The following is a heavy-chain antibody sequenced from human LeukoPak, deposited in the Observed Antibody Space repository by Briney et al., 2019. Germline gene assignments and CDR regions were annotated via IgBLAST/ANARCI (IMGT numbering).Heavy chain of an antibody. J-gene: IGHJ5*02. D-gene: IGHD2-2*01. CDR3: ARGELGYCRSSRCYQVDP. CDR2: MNPNSGNT. Sequence: ASVKVSCKASGYTFTSYDINWVRQATGQGLEWMGWMNPNSGNTGYAQKFQGRVTMTRNTSITTAYMELSSLRSEDTAVYYCARGELGYCRSSRCYQVDPWGQAPLVTVSS. V-gene: IGHV1-8*01. CDR1: GYTFTSYD.